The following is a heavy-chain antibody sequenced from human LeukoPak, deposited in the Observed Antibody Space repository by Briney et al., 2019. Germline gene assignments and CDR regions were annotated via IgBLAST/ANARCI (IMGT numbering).Heavy chain of an antibody. V-gene: IGHV1-24*01. Sequence: ASVKVSCKVSGYTLTELSMHWVRQAPGKGLEWMGGFGPEDGETIYAQKFQGRVTMTEDTSTDTAYMELSSLRSEDTAVYYCATAPAAQGPYYYYYMDVWGKGTTVTVSS. J-gene: IGHJ6*03. CDR1: GYTLTELS. CDR3: ATAPAAQGPYYYYYMDV. CDR2: FGPEDGET. D-gene: IGHD2-2*01.